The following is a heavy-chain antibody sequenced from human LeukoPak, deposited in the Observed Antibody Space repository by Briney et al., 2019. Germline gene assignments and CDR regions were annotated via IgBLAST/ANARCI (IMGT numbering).Heavy chain of an antibody. CDR1: GYGFTSYW. CDR3: ARRRQRGYSSSWYVDAFDI. Sequence: GESLKISCKGSGYGFTSYWIGWVRRMPGKGLGWMGIIYPGDSDTRYSPSFQGQVTISADKSISTAYLQWSSLKASDTAMYYCARRRQRGYSSSWYVDAFDIWGQGTMVTVSS. D-gene: IGHD6-13*01. V-gene: IGHV5-51*01. CDR2: IYPGDSDT. J-gene: IGHJ3*02.